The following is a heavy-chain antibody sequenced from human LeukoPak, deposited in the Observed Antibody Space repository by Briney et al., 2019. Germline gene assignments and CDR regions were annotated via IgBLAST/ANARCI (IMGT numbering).Heavy chain of an antibody. CDR2: INPSGGST. CDR1: GYTFTIYS. CDR3: ARSRSGTYLLAY. Sequence: ASVKVSCKESGYTFTIYSIHWVRQAPGQGLKWLGIINPSGGSTTYAQKFQGRVTMTRDTSTSTVYMELSSLRSEDTAVYYCARSRSGTYLLAYWGQGTLVTVSS. D-gene: IGHD1-26*01. J-gene: IGHJ4*02. V-gene: IGHV1-46*01.